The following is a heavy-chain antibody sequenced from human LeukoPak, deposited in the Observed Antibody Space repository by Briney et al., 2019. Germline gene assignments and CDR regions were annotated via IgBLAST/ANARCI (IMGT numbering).Heavy chain of an antibody. CDR3: ARPRGIAAAGTLYY. J-gene: IGHJ4*02. CDR2: IYYSGST. D-gene: IGHD6-13*01. V-gene: IGHV4-59*01. CDR1: GGSISSYY. Sequence: ASETLSLTCTVSGGSISSYYWSWIRQPPGKGLEWIGYIYYSGSTNYNPSLKSRVTISVDTSKNQFSLKLSSVTAADTAVYYCARPRGIAAAGTLYYWGQGTLVTVSS.